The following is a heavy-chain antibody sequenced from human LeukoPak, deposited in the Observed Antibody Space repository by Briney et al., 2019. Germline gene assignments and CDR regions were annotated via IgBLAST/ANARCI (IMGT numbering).Heavy chain of an antibody. V-gene: IGHV4-4*02. CDR2: IHRAGRT. CDR3: GKTDIYFNPIDY. CDR1: GVSISSSEW. J-gene: IGHJ4*02. D-gene: IGHD3-9*01. Sequence: SGTLSLTCAVSGVSISSSEWWIWVRQPPGQGLEWIGEIHRAGRTRYNPSLKRRVTISMDYSKNQFSLKLTSVTAADTAIYYCGKTDIYFNPIDYWGPGSLVTVSS.